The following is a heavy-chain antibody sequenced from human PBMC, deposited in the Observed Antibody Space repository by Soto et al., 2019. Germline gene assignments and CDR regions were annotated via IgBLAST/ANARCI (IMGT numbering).Heavy chain of an antibody. CDR3: ARREWDLPRSFAY. CDR2: IIPIFGTA. Sequence: EASVKVSCKASGGTFSSYAISWVRQAPGQGLEWMGGIIPIFGTANYAQKFQGRVTITADESTSTAYMELSSLRSEDTAVYYCARREWDLPRSFAYWGHGTLVTVSS. J-gene: IGHJ4*01. D-gene: IGHD1-26*01. V-gene: IGHV1-69*13. CDR1: GGTFSSYA.